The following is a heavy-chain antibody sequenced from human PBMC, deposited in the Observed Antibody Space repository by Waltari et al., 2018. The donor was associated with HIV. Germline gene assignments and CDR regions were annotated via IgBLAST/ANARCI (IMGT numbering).Heavy chain of an antibody. Sequence: QVQLVESGGGVVQPGRSLRLSCAASGFTFSSYGRHWVRQAPGKGLEWVAVISYDGSNKYYADSVKGRFTISRDNSKNTLYLQMNSLRAEDTAVYYCAKDRRAARQYYFDYWGQGTLVTVSS. V-gene: IGHV3-30*18. J-gene: IGHJ4*02. CDR3: AKDRRAARQYYFDY. CDR1: GFTFSSYG. D-gene: IGHD6-6*01. CDR2: ISYDGSNK.